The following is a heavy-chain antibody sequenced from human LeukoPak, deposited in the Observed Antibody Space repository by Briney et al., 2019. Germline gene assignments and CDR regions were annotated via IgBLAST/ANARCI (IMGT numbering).Heavy chain of an antibody. V-gene: IGHV4-59*01. J-gene: IGHJ4*02. Sequence: SETLSLTCTVSGGSINNYYWSWIRQPPGKGLEWIGYIYYRGSTNYNPSLKSRVTFSVDTSKNQFSLKLNSVTAADTAVYYCARGGDYGDLRYFDYWGQGTLVTVSS. D-gene: IGHD4-17*01. CDR1: GGSINNYY. CDR2: IYYRGST. CDR3: ARGGDYGDLRYFDY.